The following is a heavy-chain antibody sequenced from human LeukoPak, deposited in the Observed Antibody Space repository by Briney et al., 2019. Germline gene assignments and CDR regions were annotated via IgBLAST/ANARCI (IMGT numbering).Heavy chain of an antibody. CDR3: ARDSGDY. V-gene: IGHV3-53*01. D-gene: IGHD6-25*01. CDR2: IYSGGST. J-gene: IGHJ4*02. CDR1: GGSISSGGYY. Sequence: LSLTCTVSGGSISSGGYYWSWVRQAPGKGLEWVSVIYSGGSTYYADSVKGRFTISRDNSKNTLYLQMNSLRAEDTAVYYCARDSGDYWGQGTLVTVSS.